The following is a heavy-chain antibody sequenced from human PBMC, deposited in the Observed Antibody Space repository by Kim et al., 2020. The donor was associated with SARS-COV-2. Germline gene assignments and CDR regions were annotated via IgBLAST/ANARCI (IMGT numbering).Heavy chain of an antibody. CDR3: ARDYSSGWYGDFDY. J-gene: IGHJ4*02. D-gene: IGHD6-19*01. Sequence: AQGFTGRCVVSLDTSVSTAYLQISSLKAEDTAVYYCARDYSSGWYGDFDYWGQGTLVTVSS. V-gene: IGHV7-4-1*02.